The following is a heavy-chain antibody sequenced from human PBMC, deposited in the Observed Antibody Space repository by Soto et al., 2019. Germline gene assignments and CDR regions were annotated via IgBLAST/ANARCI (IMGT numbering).Heavy chain of an antibody. CDR1: GFTFSSYS. J-gene: IGHJ4*02. CDR3: ARETYYYDSSGYTDY. V-gene: IGHV3-21*01. CDR2: ISSSSSYI. D-gene: IGHD3-22*01. Sequence: GGSLRLSCAASGFTFSSYSMNWVRQAPGKGLEWVSSISSSSSYIYYADSVKGRFTISRDNAKNSLYLQMNSLRAEDTGVYYCARETYYYDSSGYTDYWGQGTLVTVSS.